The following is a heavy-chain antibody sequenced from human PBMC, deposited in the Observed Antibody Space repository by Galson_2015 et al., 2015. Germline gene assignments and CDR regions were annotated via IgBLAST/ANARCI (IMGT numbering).Heavy chain of an antibody. CDR3: AKDSGSYLIRFDY. D-gene: IGHD1-26*01. CDR2: ISGSGGST. J-gene: IGHJ4*02. CDR1: GFTFSSYA. Sequence: SLRLSCAASGFTFSSYAMSWVRQAPGKGLEWVSAISGSGGSTYYADSVKGRFTISRDNSKNTLYLQMNSLRAEDTAVYYCAKDSGSYLIRFDYWGQGTLVTVSS. V-gene: IGHV3-23*01.